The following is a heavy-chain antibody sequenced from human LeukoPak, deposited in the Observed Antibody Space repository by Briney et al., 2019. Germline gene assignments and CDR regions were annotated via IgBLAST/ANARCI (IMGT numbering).Heavy chain of an antibody. J-gene: IGHJ5*02. V-gene: IGHV3-53*01. CDR1: GFTVSSNY. Sequence: GGSLRLSCAASGFTVSSNYMSWVRQAPGKGLEWVSVIYSGGSTYYADSVKGRFTISRDNSKNTLYLQMNSLRAEDTAVYYCASRIAAVGIFDPWGQGTLVTVSS. D-gene: IGHD6-13*01. CDR2: IYSGGST. CDR3: ASRIAAVGIFDP.